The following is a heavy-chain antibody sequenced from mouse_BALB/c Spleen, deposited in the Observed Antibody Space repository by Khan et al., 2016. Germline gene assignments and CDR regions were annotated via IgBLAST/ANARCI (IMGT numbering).Heavy chain of an antibody. CDR2: INSDGSST. D-gene: IGHD2-14*01. Sequence: EVELVESGGGFVQPGGSLELSCAATGFTFTTYAMSWVRQTPDKRLELVATINSDGSSTYYADTVKGRFTISRDNAKNTLYLQMSRLKSEDTAMYYSARVRHAMDYWGRGTSVTVSS. CDR3: ARVRHAMDY. J-gene: IGHJ4*01. V-gene: IGHV5-6-3*01. CDR1: GFTFTTYA.